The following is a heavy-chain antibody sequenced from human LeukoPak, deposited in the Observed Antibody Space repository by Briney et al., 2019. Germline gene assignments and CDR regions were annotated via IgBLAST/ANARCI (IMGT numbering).Heavy chain of an antibody. D-gene: IGHD3-22*01. V-gene: IGHV3-30*18. J-gene: IGHJ4*02. CDR1: GFTFSSYG. Sequence: QPGRSLRLSCAASGFTFSSYGMHWVRQAPGKGPEWVAVISYDGSNKYYADSVKGRFTISRDNSKNTLYLQMNSMRAEDTAVYYCAKDLSLDSSGYDYWGQGTLVTVSS. CDR2: ISYDGSNK. CDR3: AKDLSLDSSGYDY.